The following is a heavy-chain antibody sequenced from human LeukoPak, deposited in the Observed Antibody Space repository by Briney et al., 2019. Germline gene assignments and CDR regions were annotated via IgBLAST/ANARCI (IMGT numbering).Heavy chain of an antibody. Sequence: PGGSLRLSCAASGFTFSSYSMNWVRQAPGKGLEWVSYISSSSSTIYYADSVKGRFTISRDNAKNSLYLQMNSLRAEDTAVYNCARDAPTYGDYGDDAFDIWGQGTMVTVSS. CDR2: ISSSSSTI. D-gene: IGHD4-17*01. CDR3: ARDAPTYGDYGDDAFDI. CDR1: GFTFSSYS. V-gene: IGHV3-48*01. J-gene: IGHJ3*02.